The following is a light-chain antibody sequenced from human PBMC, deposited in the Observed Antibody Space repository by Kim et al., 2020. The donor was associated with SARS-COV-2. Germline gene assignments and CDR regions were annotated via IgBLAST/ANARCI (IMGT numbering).Light chain of an antibody. CDR1: SSNVGSYS. J-gene: IGLJ3*02. CDR3: AAWDDTMNGWV. V-gene: IGLV1-44*01. Sequence: ELTQPPSASGTPGQRVTISCSGSSSNVGSYSVNWYQQLPGAAPKLLIYVDSQPSSSVPYRFSGTKSGTSASLAISGLQSEDEADYFCAAWDDTMNGWVFGGGTQLTVL. CDR2: VDS.